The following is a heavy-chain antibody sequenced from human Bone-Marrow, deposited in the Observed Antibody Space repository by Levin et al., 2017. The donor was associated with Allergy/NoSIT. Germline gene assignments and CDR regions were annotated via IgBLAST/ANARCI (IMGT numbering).Heavy chain of an antibody. J-gene: IGHJ4*02. V-gene: IGHV4-39*01. Sequence: ESLKISCTVSGNSLTSRSYLWAWIRQPPGKGVQWIGNIYYTGTTYYNPSLKSRVTISMDTSKNLFSLKVTSVTAADTGVYYCARGRRDYGDYLGFDYWGQGTLVTVSS. D-gene: IGHD4-17*01. CDR3: ARGRRDYGDYLGFDY. CDR2: IYYTGTT. CDR1: GNSLTSRSYL.